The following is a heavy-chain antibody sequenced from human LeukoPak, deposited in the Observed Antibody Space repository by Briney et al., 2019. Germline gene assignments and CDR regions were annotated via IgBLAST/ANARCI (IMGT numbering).Heavy chain of an antibody. D-gene: IGHD3-9*01. Sequence: PGGSLRLSCAASGFTFSSHWMTWIRQAPGKGLEWVSYISSSSGIIYYADSVKGRFTISRDNAKNSLYLQMNSLRAEDTAVYYCARDILTGSQSRFQHWGQGTLVTVSS. CDR1: GFTFSSHW. J-gene: IGHJ1*01. CDR3: ARDILTGSQSRFQH. CDR2: ISSSSGII. V-gene: IGHV3-48*04.